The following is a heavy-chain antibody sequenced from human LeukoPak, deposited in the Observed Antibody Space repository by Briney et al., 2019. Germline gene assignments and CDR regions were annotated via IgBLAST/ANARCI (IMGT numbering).Heavy chain of an antibody. D-gene: IGHD3-10*01. Sequence: ASVKVSCKASGYTFTSYAMNWVRQAPGQGLEWMGWINTNTGNPTYAQGFTGRFVFSLDTSVSTAYLQISSLKAEDTAVYYCARDPTRITMVRGVVDYWGQGTLVTVSS. CDR2: INTNTGNP. CDR1: GYTFTSYA. CDR3: ARDPTRITMVRGVVDY. V-gene: IGHV7-4-1*02. J-gene: IGHJ4*02.